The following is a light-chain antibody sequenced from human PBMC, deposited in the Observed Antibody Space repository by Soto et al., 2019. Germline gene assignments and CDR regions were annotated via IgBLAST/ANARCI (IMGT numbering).Light chain of an antibody. CDR1: QSVSSN. CDR2: GAS. J-gene: IGKJ1*01. Sequence: EIVMTSSPATLSVSPGERATLSCRASQSVSSNLAWYQQKPGQVPSLLIYGASTRATGIPARFSGSGSGTEFTLTISSLQSEDFAVYYCQQYNNWWTFGQGTKVDI. V-gene: IGKV3-15*01. CDR3: QQYNNWWT.